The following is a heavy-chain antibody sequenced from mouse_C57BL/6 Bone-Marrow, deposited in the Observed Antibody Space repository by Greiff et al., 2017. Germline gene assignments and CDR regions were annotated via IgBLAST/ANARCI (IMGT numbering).Heavy chain of an antibody. Sequence: QVQLQQPGAELVKPGASVKLSCKASGYTFTSYWMHWVKQRPGRGLEWIGRIDPNGGCTKYNEKFKSKATLTVDKPSSTAYMQLSSLTYEDSAVCESARALWFRRGRGYWGTGTTLTVSS. CDR2: IDPNGGCT. D-gene: IGHD2-2*01. CDR1: GYTFTSYW. J-gene: IGHJ1*03. CDR3: ARALWFRRGRGY. V-gene: IGHV1-72*01.